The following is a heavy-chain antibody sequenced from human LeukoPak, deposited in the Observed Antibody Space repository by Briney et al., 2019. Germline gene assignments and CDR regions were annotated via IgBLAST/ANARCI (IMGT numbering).Heavy chain of an antibody. D-gene: IGHD5-18*01. J-gene: IGHJ4*02. CDR2: ISSSSYI. CDR1: GFTFSTYG. CDR3: ARDKGYTYGHCFDY. V-gene: IGHV3-21*01. Sequence: GGSLRLSCAASGFTFSTYGMNWVRPAPGKGLEWVSYISSSSYIYYADSVKGRFTISRDNSKNTLYLQMSNLGAEDTALYYCARDKGYTYGHCFDYWGQGTLVTVSS.